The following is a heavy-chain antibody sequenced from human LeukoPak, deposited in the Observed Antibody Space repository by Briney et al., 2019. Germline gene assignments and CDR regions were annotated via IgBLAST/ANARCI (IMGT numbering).Heavy chain of an antibody. CDR1: GFTFSSYW. V-gene: IGHV3-7*01. J-gene: IGHJ4*02. CDR2: IKQDGSEK. CDR3: ARDPVYDYVWGSYRPYYFDY. Sequence: GGSLRLSCAASGFTFSSYWMSWVRQAPGKGLEWVAYIKQDGSEKYYVDSVKGRFTISRDNAKNSLYLQMNSLRAEDTAVYYCARDPVYDYVWGSYRPYYFDYWGQGTLVTVSS. D-gene: IGHD3-16*02.